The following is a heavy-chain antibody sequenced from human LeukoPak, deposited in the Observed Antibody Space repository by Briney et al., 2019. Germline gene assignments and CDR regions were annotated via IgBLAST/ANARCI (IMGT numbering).Heavy chain of an antibody. CDR2: IRASDDRT. D-gene: IGHD2/OR15-2a*01. Sequence: ASVKVSCKTSGYTFTSYHMHWVRQAPGRGLEWMGIIRASDDRTLYAQKFQGRLTVTRDTSTSTAYLELSSLRSEDTAVYYCAREGPQIYYFDTWGQGTLVTVSS. CDR1: GYTFTSYH. J-gene: IGHJ4*02. CDR3: AREGPQIYYFDT. V-gene: IGHV1-46*01.